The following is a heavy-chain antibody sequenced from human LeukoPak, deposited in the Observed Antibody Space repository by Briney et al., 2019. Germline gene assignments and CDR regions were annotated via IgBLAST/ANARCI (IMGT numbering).Heavy chain of an antibody. J-gene: IGHJ4*02. CDR2: TYYRSKWYT. CDR1: GDSVSSNSAA. D-gene: IGHD1-1*01. CDR3: ARSTGPIDY. V-gene: IGHV6-1*01. Sequence: SQTLSLTCALSGDSVSSNSAAWNWLRQSPPRGREWLGRTYYRSKWYTYYAVSVKSRISINRDTSKNQISLQLNSVTPEDTAVYYCARSTGPIDYWGQGTLVTVSS.